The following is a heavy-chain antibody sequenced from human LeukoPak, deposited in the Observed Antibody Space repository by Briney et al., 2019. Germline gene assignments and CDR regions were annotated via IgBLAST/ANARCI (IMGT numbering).Heavy chain of an antibody. CDR3: ARVSGSSLTHYFDY. V-gene: IGHV3-9*01. CDR2: ISWNSGSI. Sequence: PGGSLRLSCAASGFTFDDYAMHWVRQAPGKGLEWVSGISWNSGSIGYADSVKGRFTISRDNAKNSLYLQINTLRAEDTAVYYCARVSGSSLTHYFDYWGQGSLVTVSS. CDR1: GFTFDDYA. J-gene: IGHJ4*02. D-gene: IGHD1-26*01.